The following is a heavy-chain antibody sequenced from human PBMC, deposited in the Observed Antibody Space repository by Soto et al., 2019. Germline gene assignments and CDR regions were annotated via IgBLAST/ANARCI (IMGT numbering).Heavy chain of an antibody. CDR1: GFIFSSFW. D-gene: IGHD3-10*01. CDR2: INGDGASL. V-gene: IGHV3-74*03. Sequence: EVRLEEAGGGFVQPGGSLRVSCSGSGFIFSSFWMHWVRQGPGKGLEWVSRINGDGASLAYADSVKGRFSISRDNVKNTLHLQMNSLGADDTAMYFCAREGSLGLDVWGRGTTVTVSS. J-gene: IGHJ6*02. CDR3: AREGSLGLDV.